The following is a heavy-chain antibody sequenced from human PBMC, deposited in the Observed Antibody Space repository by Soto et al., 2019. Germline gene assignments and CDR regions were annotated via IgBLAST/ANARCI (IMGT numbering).Heavy chain of an antibody. D-gene: IGHD2-2*01. J-gene: IGHJ2*01. CDR3: ARKVLVSTSRPDWWYFDL. CDR1: GFTFINYA. Sequence: EVQLLESGGGLVQPGGSLRLSCVGSGFTFINYAMNWFRQTPGKGLEWVSTISGGGDRTFDADTVKGRFTISRDNSKNTVNLQMNSLRADDTAVYYCARKVLVSTSRPDWWYFDLWGRGTLVTVSS. CDR2: ISGGGDRT. V-gene: IGHV3-23*01.